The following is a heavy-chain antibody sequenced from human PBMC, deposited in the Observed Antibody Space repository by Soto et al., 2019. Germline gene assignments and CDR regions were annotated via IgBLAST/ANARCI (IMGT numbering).Heavy chain of an antibody. J-gene: IGHJ4*02. D-gene: IGHD3-3*01. CDR2: IRQDGNEK. V-gene: IGHV3-7*01. CDR1: GFTFSSYW. CDR3: ARVGLRPSGSRQAGDFDY. Sequence: GGSLRLSCAASGFTFSSYWMSWVRQAPGKGLEWVANIRQDGNEKYYVDSVKGRFTISRDNAKNSLYLQMNSLRAEDTAVYYCARVGLRPSGSRQAGDFDYWGQGTLVTVSS.